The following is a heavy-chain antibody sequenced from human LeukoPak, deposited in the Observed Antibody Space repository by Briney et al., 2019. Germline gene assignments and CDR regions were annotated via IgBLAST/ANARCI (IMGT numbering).Heavy chain of an antibody. CDR3: ARDSAIFGVVMTYYFDY. CDR1: GFTFSSYG. Sequence: PGRSLRLSCAASGFTFSSYGMHWVRQAPGKGLEWVAVIWYDGSNKYYADSVKGRFTISRDNSKNTLYLQMNSLRAEDTAVYYCARDSAIFGVVMTYYFDYWGQGTLVTVSS. D-gene: IGHD3-3*01. CDR2: IWYDGSNK. V-gene: IGHV3-33*01. J-gene: IGHJ4*02.